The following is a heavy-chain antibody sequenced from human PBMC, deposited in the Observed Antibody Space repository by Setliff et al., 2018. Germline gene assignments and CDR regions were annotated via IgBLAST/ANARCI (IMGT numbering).Heavy chain of an antibody. CDR1: GGTFNNYP. V-gene: IGHV1-69*05. Sequence: SVKVSCKASGGTFNNYPISWVRQAPGQGLEWMGGIIPMFRTGKYAQKFQGRVTMTSDTSTSTVYLDLSGLTSEDTAVYYCGRAGVAAADRKGLLDYWGQGTLVTVSS. CDR2: IIPMFRTG. CDR3: GRAGVAAADRKGLLDY. D-gene: IGHD6-13*01. J-gene: IGHJ4*02.